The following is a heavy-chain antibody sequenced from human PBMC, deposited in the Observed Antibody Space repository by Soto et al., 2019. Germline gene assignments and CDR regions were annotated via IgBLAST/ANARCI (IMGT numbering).Heavy chain of an antibody. J-gene: IGHJ4*02. Sequence: QVQLVESGGGVVQPGRSLRLSCAASGFTFSSYGMHWVRQAPGKGLAWVAVISYDGSNKYYAESVKGRFTISRDNSKNTLYLQMNSLRAEDTAVYYCAKVYGYCSGGSCYDYWGQGTLVTVSS. D-gene: IGHD2-15*01. CDR1: GFTFSSYG. V-gene: IGHV3-30*18. CDR2: ISYDGSNK. CDR3: AKVYGYCSGGSCYDY.